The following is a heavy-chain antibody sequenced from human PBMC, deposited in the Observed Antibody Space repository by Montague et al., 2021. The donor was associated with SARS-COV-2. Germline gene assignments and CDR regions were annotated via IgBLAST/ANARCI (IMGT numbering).Heavy chain of an antibody. CDR1: GGSISGYY. V-gene: IGHV4-59*01. Sequence: SETLSLTCTVSGGSISGYYWSWIRQPPGKGLEWIGYIYYSGSTKYNPFLESRVTVSVDRSKNPVSLKLSSVTAADTAVYYCARLLRSCTNGVCRTYYYAMDVWGQGTTVTVSS. J-gene: IGHJ6*02. CDR3: ARLLRSCTNGVCRTYYYAMDV. CDR2: IYYSGST. D-gene: IGHD2-8*01.